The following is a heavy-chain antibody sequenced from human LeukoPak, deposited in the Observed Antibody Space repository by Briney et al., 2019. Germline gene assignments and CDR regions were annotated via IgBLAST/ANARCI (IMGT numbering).Heavy chain of an antibody. V-gene: IGHV3-23*01. J-gene: IGHJ4*02. D-gene: IGHD2-21*02. CDR2: IGDSDNRA. CDR1: GFTFRSYA. CDR3: AALDTAKAPLPD. Sequence: GGSLRLSCAASGFTFRSYAMTWVRQAPGKGLEWLSGIGDSDNRAYYAASVKGRFTISRDNAKNMLFLQMNSLRVEDTAVHYCAALDTAKAPLPDWGQGTLVTVSS.